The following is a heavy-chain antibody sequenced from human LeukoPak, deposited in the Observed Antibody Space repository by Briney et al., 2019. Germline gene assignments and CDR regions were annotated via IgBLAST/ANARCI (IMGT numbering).Heavy chain of an antibody. J-gene: IGHJ4*02. V-gene: IGHV4-38-2*01. CDR2: IYHSGTT. CDR1: GYFISSGYY. CDR3: ARLLWFGGYYFNY. D-gene: IGHD3-10*01. Sequence: SETLSLTCAVSGYFISSGYYWGWIRQPPGKGLEWIGSIYHSGTTYYNPSLKSRVTISVDTSKNQFSLKLSSVTAADTAVFHCARLLWFGGYYFNYWGQGTLVTVSS.